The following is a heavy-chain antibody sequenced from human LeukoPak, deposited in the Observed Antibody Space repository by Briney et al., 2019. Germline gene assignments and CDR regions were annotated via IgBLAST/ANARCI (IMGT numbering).Heavy chain of an antibody. Sequence: ASVKVSCKASGYTFTGYYMHWVRQAPGQGLEWMGWINPNSGGTNYAQKFQGRVTMTRDTSISTAYMELSRLRSDDTAVYYCARDFVDNVVVTANRFDPWGQGTLVTVSS. V-gene: IGHV1-2*02. CDR3: ARDFVDNVVVTANRFDP. D-gene: IGHD2-21*02. J-gene: IGHJ5*02. CDR2: INPNSGGT. CDR1: GYTFTGYY.